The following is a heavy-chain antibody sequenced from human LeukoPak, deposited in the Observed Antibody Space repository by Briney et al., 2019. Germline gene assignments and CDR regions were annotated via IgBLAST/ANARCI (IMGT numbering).Heavy chain of an antibody. CDR2: ISAYNGNT. J-gene: IGHJ4*02. Sequence: GASVKVSCKASGYTFTSYGISWVRQAPGQGLEWMGRISAYNGNTNYAQKLQGRVTMTTDTSTSTAYMELRSLRSDDTAVYYCARGAFEYSSSCPLDYWGQGTLVTVSS. V-gene: IGHV1-18*01. CDR1: GYTFTSYG. D-gene: IGHD6-13*01. CDR3: ARGAFEYSSSCPLDY.